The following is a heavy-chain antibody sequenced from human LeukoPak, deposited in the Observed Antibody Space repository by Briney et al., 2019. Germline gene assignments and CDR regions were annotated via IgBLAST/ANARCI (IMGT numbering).Heavy chain of an antibody. D-gene: IGHD1-26*01. J-gene: IGHJ3*02. Sequence: GGSLRLSCAASGFTVSSNYMSWVRQAPGKGLEWVSYISSSSSTIYYADSVKGRFTISRDNAKNSLYLQMNSLRAEDTAVYYCAREGSGATDAFDIWGQGTMVTVSS. V-gene: IGHV3-48*01. CDR1: GFTVSSNY. CDR3: AREGSGATDAFDI. CDR2: ISSSSSTI.